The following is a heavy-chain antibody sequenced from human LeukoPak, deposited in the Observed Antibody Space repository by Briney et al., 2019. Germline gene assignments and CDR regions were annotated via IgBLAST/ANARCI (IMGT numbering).Heavy chain of an antibody. Sequence: GGSLRLSCAASGFTFSSYSMNWVRQAPGKGLEWASYISSSSSTIYYADSVKGRFIISRDNAGHSLYLQMNSLRAEDTAVYYCARAYRIAAAANSFDYWGQGTLVTVSS. CDR1: GFTFSSYS. J-gene: IGHJ4*02. CDR3: ARAYRIAAAANSFDY. V-gene: IGHV3-48*04. D-gene: IGHD6-13*01. CDR2: ISSSSSTI.